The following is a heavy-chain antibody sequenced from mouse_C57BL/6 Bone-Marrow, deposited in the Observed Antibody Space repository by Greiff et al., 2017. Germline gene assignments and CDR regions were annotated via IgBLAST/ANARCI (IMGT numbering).Heavy chain of an antibody. CDR1: GYTFTGYW. J-gene: IGHJ4*01. V-gene: IGHV1-9*01. CDR3: ARWGYAMDY. CDR2: ILPGSGST. Sequence: QVQLQQSGAELMKPGASVKLSCTATGYTFTGYWIEWVKQRPGHGLEWIGEILPGSGSTNYNAKFKGKATFTADTSANTAYMQLSSLTNEDSAIYYCARWGYAMDYWGQGTSVTVSS.